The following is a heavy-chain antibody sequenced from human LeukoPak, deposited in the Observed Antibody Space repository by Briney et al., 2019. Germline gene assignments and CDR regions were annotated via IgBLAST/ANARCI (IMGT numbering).Heavy chain of an antibody. CDR2: INHSGST. J-gene: IGHJ4*02. D-gene: IGHD3-22*01. CDR1: GGSFSGYY. Sequence: KASETLSLTCAVYGGSFSGYYWSWIRQPPGKGLEWIGEINHSGSTNHNPSLKSRVTISVGTSKNQFSLKLSSVTAADTAVYYCARGYYYDSSGYRALGSKWGQGTLVTVSS. V-gene: IGHV4-34*01. CDR3: ARGYYYDSSGYRALGSK.